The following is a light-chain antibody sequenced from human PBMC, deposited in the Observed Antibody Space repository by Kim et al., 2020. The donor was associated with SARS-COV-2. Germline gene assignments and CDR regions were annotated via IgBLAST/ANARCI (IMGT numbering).Light chain of an antibody. CDR3: NSRDSNDYVV. J-gene: IGLJ2*01. V-gene: IGLV3-19*01. CDR1: NLRSYY. CDR2: GKE. Sequence: VLGQTVRMTRQGGNLRSYYAIWYQPKPGQAPKVVSYGKENRPSGVPNRLSCSSSGNTAYLTITGTQAGDEADYYCNSRDSNDYVVFGGRAKVTVL.